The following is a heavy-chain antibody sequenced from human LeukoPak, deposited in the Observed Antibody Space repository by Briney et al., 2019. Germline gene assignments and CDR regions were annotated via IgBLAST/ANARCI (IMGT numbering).Heavy chain of an antibody. Sequence: PSQTLSLTCTVSGGSISSGGYSWNWIRQPPGKDLEWIRYIYHSGNTYYNPSLKSRVTISVDGSKNQFSLKLTSVTAADTAVYYCAGGGDSSGFYYYLDSWSQGTLVTVSS. CDR1: GGSISSGGYS. CDR2: IYHSGNT. CDR3: AGGGDSSGFYYYLDS. J-gene: IGHJ4*02. V-gene: IGHV4-30-2*01. D-gene: IGHD3-22*01.